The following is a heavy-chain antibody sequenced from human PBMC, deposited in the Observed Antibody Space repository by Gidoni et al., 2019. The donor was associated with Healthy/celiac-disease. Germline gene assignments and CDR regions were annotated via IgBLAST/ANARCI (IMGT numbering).Heavy chain of an antibody. D-gene: IGHD3-10*01. V-gene: IGHV4-61*02. CDR1: GGPTSSGSYY. J-gene: IGHJ4*02. Sequence: QVQLQESGPGLVKPSQTLSLTCTVSGGPTSSGSYYWSWIRQPAGTGLEWIGRIYTSGSTNYNPSLKSRVTISVDTSKNQFSLKLSSVTAADTAVYYCARYYGSGTYFDYWGQGTLVTVSS. CDR2: IYTSGST. CDR3: ARYYGSGTYFDY.